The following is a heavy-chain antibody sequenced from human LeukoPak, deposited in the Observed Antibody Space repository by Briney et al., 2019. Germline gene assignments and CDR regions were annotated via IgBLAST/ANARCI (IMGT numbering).Heavy chain of an antibody. CDR2: IIPIFGTA. CDR3: AGDKTTGGWYEFDY. Sequence: SVKVSCKASGGTFSSYAISWVRQAPGQGLEWMGGIIPIFGTANYAQKFQGRVTITADESTSTAYMELSSLRAEDTAVYYCAGDKTTGGWYEFDYWGQGTLVTVSS. CDR1: GGTFSSYA. J-gene: IGHJ4*02. D-gene: IGHD6-19*01. V-gene: IGHV1-69*13.